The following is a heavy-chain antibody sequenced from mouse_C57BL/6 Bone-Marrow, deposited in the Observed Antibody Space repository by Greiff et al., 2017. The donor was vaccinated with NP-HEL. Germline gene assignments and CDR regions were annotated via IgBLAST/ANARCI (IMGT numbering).Heavy chain of an antibody. D-gene: IGHD2-4*01. V-gene: IGHV1-64*01. Sequence: QVQLQQPGAELVKPGASVKLSCKASGYTFTSYWMHWVKQRPGQGLEWIGMIHPNSGSTNYNEKFKSKATLTVDKSSSTAYMQLSSLTSEDSAVYYCARGGGLSWAMDYWGQGTSVTVSS. CDR2: IHPNSGST. J-gene: IGHJ4*01. CDR3: ARGGGLSWAMDY. CDR1: GYTFTSYW.